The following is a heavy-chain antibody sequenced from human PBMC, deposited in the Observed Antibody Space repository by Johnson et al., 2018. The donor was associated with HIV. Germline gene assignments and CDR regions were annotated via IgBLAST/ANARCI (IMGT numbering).Heavy chain of an antibody. CDR3: ARDARYCTSITCYTTAFDI. CDR2: ISWNSGSI. V-gene: IGHV3-9*01. CDR1: GFTFSSYA. D-gene: IGHD2-2*02. Sequence: VQLVESGGGVVQPGRSLRLSCAASGFTFSSYAMHWVRQAPGKGLEWVSGISWNSGSIGYADSVKGRFTISRDNAKNSLSLKMNSLRAEDTALYYCARDARYCTSITCYTTAFDIWGQGTMVTVSS. J-gene: IGHJ3*02.